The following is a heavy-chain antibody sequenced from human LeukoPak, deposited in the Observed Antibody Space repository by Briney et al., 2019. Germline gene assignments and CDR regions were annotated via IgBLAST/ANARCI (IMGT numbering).Heavy chain of an antibody. V-gene: IGHV4-61*05. CDR1: GGPISSSSYY. D-gene: IGHD5-24*01. CDR3: ARGDGYSPFDY. CDR2: IYYSGST. J-gene: IGHJ4*02. Sequence: SETLSLTCTVSGGPISSSSYYWSWIRQPPGKGLEWIGYIYYSGSTNYNPSLKSRVTISVDTSKNQFSLKLSSVTAADTAVYYCARGDGYSPFDYWGRGTLVTVSS.